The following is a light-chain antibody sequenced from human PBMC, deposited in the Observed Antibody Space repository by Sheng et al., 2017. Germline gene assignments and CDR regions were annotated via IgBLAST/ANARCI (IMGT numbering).Light chain of an antibody. CDR2: HVT. CDR1: SSDIGDYNF. J-gene: IGLJ2*01. V-gene: IGLV2-14*03. Sequence: QSALTQPASVSGSPGQSITISCTGTSSDIGDYNFVSWYQQHPGKAPKLLIYHVTNRPSGVSHRFSGSKSGNTASLTISGLQVDDEGDYYCCSYAGSDIMIFGGGTKLTVL. CDR3: CSYAGSDIMI.